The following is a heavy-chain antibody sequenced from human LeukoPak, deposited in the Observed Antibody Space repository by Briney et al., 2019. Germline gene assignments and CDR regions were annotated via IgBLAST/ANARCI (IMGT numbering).Heavy chain of an antibody. CDR2: ISGSGDT. Sequence: GGSLRLSCAVSGFIYSSYAMSWVRQAPGKGLEGVSTISGSGDTYYVDSVRGRFTISRDNSKNTLYLQMNSLRAEDTAVYYCAKEGGYNYGYLDSWGQGTLVTVSS. CDR1: GFIYSSYA. J-gene: IGHJ4*02. CDR3: AKEGGYNYGYLDS. D-gene: IGHD5-18*01. V-gene: IGHV3-23*01.